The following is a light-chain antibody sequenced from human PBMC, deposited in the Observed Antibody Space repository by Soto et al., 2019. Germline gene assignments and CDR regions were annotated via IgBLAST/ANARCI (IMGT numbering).Light chain of an antibody. Sequence: EIVMTQSPATLSVSPGERATLSFRASQSVSSNLAWYQQKPGQAPRLLIYGASSRATGIADRFSGSGSGTDFTLTISRLEPEDFALYYCQQYGYSPITFGQGTRLEIK. CDR3: QQYGYSPIT. V-gene: IGKV3-20*01. CDR1: QSVSSN. CDR2: GAS. J-gene: IGKJ5*01.